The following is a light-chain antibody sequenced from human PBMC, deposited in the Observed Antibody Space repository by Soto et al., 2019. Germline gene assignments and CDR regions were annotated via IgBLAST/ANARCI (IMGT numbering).Light chain of an antibody. CDR1: QSVSST. CDR3: QQYGSSPIT. V-gene: IGKV3-20*01. CDR2: GAS. Sequence: EVEMTQSPATLSVYQGGRATLSCRASQSVSSTLAWYQQKPGQAPRLLIYGASTRATGIPDRFSGSGSGTDFTLTISRLEPEDFAVYYCQQYGSSPITFGQGTRLEIK. J-gene: IGKJ5*01.